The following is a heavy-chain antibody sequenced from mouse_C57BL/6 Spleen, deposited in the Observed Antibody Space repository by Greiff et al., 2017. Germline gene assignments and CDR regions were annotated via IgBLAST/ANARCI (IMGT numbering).Heavy chain of an antibody. V-gene: IGHV1-15*01. CDR3: TRPYSYFDY. CDR2: IDPETGGT. CDR1: GYTFTDYE. Sequence: QVQLQQSGAELVRPGASVTLSCKASGYTFTDYEMHWVKPTPVHGLEWIGAIDPETGGTAYNQKFKGKAILTADKSSITAYMELRRLTSEYSAVYYCTRPYSYFDYWGQGTTLTVAS. D-gene: IGHD2-10*01. J-gene: IGHJ2*01.